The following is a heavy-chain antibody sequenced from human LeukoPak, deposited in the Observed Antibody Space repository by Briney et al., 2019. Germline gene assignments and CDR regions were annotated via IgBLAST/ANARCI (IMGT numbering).Heavy chain of an antibody. CDR2: ISGSGGST. CDR3: AKDHFGGVDY. J-gene: IGHJ4*02. CDR1: GFTFSSYA. V-gene: IGHV3-23*01. D-gene: IGHD3-16*01. Sequence: HPGASLRLSCAASGFTFSSYAMSWVRQAPGKGLEWVSAISGSGGSTYYADSVKGRFTISRDNFKNTLYLQMNSLRAEDTAVYYCAKDHFGGVDYWGQGTLVTVSS.